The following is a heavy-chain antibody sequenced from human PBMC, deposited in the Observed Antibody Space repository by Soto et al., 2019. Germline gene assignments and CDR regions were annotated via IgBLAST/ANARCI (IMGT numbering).Heavy chain of an antibody. CDR1: GGTFSSYA. CDR2: IIAIFGTA. D-gene: IGHD3-10*01. CDR3: AGDLIGGGPMLY. V-gene: IGHV1-69*01. J-gene: IGHJ4*02. Sequence: QVQLVQSGAEVKKPGSSVKVSCKASGGTFSSYAISWVRQAPGQGLEWMGGIIAIFGTANYAQKFQGRVRIPPDEFTSPASMALSGMRSEETAGDYCAGDLIGGGPMLYWGQGTLVTVSS.